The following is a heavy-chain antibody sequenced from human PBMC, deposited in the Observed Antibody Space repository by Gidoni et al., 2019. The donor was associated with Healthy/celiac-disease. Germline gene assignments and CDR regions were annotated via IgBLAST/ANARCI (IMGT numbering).Heavy chain of an antibody. CDR3: AKDPFAHDFWSGYYFDY. V-gene: IGHV3-23*01. CDR1: GFTFSSYA. J-gene: IGHJ4*02. D-gene: IGHD3-3*01. Sequence: EVQLLESGGGFVQPGGSLRLSCAASGFTFSSYAMRWVRQAPGKGLEWVSAISGSGGSTYYADSVKGRFTISGDNSKNTLYLQMNSLRAEDTAVYYCAKDPFAHDFWSGYYFDYWGQGTLVTVSS. CDR2: ISGSGGST.